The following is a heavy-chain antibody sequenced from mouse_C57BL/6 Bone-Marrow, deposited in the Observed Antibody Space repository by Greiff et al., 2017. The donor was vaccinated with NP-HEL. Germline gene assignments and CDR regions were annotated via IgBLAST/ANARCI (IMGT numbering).Heavy chain of an antibody. CDR2: ISDGGSYT. CDR1: GFTFSSYA. V-gene: IGHV5-4*01. CDR3: ARDDY. J-gene: IGHJ2*01. Sequence: EVQVVESGGGLVKPGGSLKLSCAPSGFTFSSYAMSWVRQTPEKRLEWVATISDGGSYTYYPDNVKGRFTISRDNAKNNLYLQMSHLKSEDTAMYYCARDDYWGQGTTLTVSS.